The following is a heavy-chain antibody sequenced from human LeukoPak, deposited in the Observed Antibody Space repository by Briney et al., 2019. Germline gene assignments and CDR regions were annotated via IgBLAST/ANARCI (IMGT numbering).Heavy chain of an antibody. J-gene: IGHJ4*02. CDR3: ARDWRQGAYCSSTSCYARGLWDY. CDR1: GGTFSSYA. V-gene: IGHV1-69*13. Sequence: GASVKVSCKASGGTFSSYAISWVRQAPGQGLEWMGGIIPIFCTANYAQKFQGRVTITADESTSTAYMELSSLRPEDTAVYYCARDWRQGAYCSSTSCYARGLWDYWGQGTLVTVSS. D-gene: IGHD2-2*01. CDR2: IIPIFCTA.